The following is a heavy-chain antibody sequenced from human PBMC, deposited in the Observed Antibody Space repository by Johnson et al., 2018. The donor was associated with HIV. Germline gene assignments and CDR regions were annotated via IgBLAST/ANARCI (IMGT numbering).Heavy chain of an antibody. J-gene: IGHJ3*02. CDR2: ISGSGGST. Sequence: VQLVESGGGLVNPGGSLRLSCAVSGFTFSDYYMSWIRQAPGKGLEWVSTISGSGGSTYHADSVKGRFTISRDNSNNTLYMQMKSLKAEDTAVYYCAKDIYGYDAFDIWGQGTMVTVSS. V-gene: IGHV3-23*04. CDR3: AKDIYGYDAFDI. D-gene: IGHD5-24*01. CDR1: GFTFSDYY.